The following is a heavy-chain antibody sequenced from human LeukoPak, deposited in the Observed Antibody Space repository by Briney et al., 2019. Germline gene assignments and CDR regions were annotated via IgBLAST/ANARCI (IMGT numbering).Heavy chain of an antibody. J-gene: IGHJ6*02. Sequence: GGSLRLSCAASGFTFDDYTMHWVRQAPGKGLEWVSRISWDGGSTYYADSVKGRFTISRDNSKNSLYLQMNSLRTEDTALYYCAKGPYSPGPTGYYGMDVWGQGTTVTVSS. CDR2: ISWDGGST. D-gene: IGHD2-21*01. CDR3: AKGPYSPGPTGYYGMDV. CDR1: GFTFDDYT. V-gene: IGHV3-43*01.